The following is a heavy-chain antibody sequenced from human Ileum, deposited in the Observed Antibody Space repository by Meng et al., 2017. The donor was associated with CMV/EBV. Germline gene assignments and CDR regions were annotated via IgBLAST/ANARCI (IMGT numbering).Heavy chain of an antibody. J-gene: IGHJ4*02. CDR3: ASARSYADY. Sequence: QGQVLGCGGRLLKAGGSLRFCCAAYVLNVCYDQRTGIGQDSGKVTEWVSYISSSGSYTNYAYSVKGRFSISRDKGKKSLYLQMKSLRREVRAVYYCASARSYADYWGQGTLVTVFS. V-gene: IGHV3-11*03. CDR1: VLNVCYDQ. CDR2: ISSSGSYT. D-gene: IGHD3-16*01.